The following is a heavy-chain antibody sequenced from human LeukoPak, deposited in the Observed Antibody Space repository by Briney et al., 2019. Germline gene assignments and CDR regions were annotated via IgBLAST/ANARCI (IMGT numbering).Heavy chain of an antibody. Sequence: GGSLRLSCAASGFTFSDYAMKWVRQAPGKGLEWVSAISRTSAYIYYSDSVRGRFTISRDNDKNSVYLQMDSLRAEDTAVYYCARDERRYCPDSSCYPGDYWGQGTLVTVSS. CDR2: ISRTSAYI. V-gene: IGHV3-21*01. J-gene: IGHJ4*02. CDR3: ARDERRYCPDSSCYPGDY. CDR1: GFTFSDYA. D-gene: IGHD2-8*02.